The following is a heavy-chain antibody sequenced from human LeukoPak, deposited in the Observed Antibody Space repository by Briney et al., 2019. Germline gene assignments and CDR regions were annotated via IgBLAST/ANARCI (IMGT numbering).Heavy chain of an antibody. D-gene: IGHD1-26*01. V-gene: IGHV3-21*01. CDR1: GFTFSSYS. Sequence: GGSLRLSCAASGFTFSSYSMNWVRQAPGKGLEWVSSISSSSSYIFYADSVKGRFTISRDNARNSLYLQMNSLRAEDTAVYYCARGEVVGTTTGVDCWGQGTLVTVSS. J-gene: IGHJ4*02. CDR3: ARGEVVGTTTGVDC. CDR2: ISSSSSYI.